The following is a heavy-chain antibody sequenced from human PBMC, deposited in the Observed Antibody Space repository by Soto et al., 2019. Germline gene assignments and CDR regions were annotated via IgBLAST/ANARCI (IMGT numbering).Heavy chain of an antibody. J-gene: IGHJ5*02. Sequence: ENLSLTCTVSGGSISGYYWSWIRQPPGKGLEWIGYMYNTGSTVYNPSFKSRVTISVDTSKYQFSLKLNSVTAADTAVYYCARVPGPRGQGTLVTVSS. V-gene: IGHV4-59*01. CDR2: MYNTGST. CDR1: GGSISGYY. CDR3: ARVPGP.